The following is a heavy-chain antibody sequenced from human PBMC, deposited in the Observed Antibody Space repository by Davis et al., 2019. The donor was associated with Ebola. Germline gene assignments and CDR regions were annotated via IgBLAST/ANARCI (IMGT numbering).Heavy chain of an antibody. Sequence: SVPVSCMASCYTFINYYMYSVRQPPGQRLEWMGMINPNDGRTIYAQKFQGRVTVTRDTSTTTVYMDLSSLRSEDTALYYCTTPGGQDSGYDVFDIWGQGTMVTVSS. J-gene: IGHJ3*02. CDR3: TTPGGQDSGYDVFDI. V-gene: IGHV1-46*03. CDR2: INPNDGRT. CDR1: CYTFINYY. D-gene: IGHD5-12*01.